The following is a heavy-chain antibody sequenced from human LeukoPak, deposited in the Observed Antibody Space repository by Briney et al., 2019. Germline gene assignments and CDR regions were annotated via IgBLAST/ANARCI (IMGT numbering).Heavy chain of an antibody. J-gene: IGHJ4*02. CDR1: GYTFTDYY. Sequence: ASVKVSCKASGYTFTDYYMHWVRQAPGQGLEWIGWINPNRGDTIFAQKFHGRVTMIKDTSISTVYMELSRLTSDDTAVYFCARCTAAAGTYPLDYWGQGTLVTVST. CDR2: INPNRGDT. V-gene: IGHV1-2*02. CDR3: ARCTAAAGTYPLDY. D-gene: IGHD6-13*01.